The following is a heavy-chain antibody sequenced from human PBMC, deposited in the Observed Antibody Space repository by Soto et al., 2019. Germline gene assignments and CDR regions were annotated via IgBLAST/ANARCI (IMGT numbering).Heavy chain of an antibody. CDR1: GGSISSYY. CDR2: IYYSGST. CDR3: ARTYCSNTTCYDIFDI. D-gene: IGHD2-2*01. J-gene: IGHJ3*02. Sequence: SETLSLTCTVSGGSISSYYWGWIRQPPGKGLELIGYIYYSGSTSYNPSLKSRVTISVDTSKNQFSLKLRSVTAADTAEYYCARTYCSNTTCYDIFDIWGQGTMVTVSS. V-gene: IGHV4-59*01.